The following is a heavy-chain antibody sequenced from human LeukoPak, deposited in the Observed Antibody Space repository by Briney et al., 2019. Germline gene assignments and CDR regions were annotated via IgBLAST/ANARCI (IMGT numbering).Heavy chain of an antibody. CDR3: ARGIGYSSGWYWFDY. V-gene: IGHV4-34*01. CDR2: INHSGST. J-gene: IGHJ4*02. Sequence: SETLSLTCAVYGGSFSGYYWSWIRQPPGKGLEWIGEINHSGSTNYNPSLKSRVTISVDTSKNQFSLKLSSVTAADTAVYYCARGIGYSSGWYWFDYWGQGILVTVSS. D-gene: IGHD6-19*01. CDR1: GGSFSGYY.